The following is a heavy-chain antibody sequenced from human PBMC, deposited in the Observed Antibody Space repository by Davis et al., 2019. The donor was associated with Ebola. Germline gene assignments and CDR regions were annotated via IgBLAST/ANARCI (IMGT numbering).Heavy chain of an antibody. CDR3: ARGSSSSWYLPLY. V-gene: IGHV1-8*01. CDR1: GYTFTSYD. D-gene: IGHD6-13*01. J-gene: IGHJ4*02. CDR2: MNPNSGNT. Sequence: ASVKVSCKASGYTFTSYDINWVRQATGQGLEWMGWMNPNSGNTGYAQKFQGRVTMTRNTSISTAYMELSGLRSEDTAVYYCARGSSSSWYLPLYWGQGTLVTVPS.